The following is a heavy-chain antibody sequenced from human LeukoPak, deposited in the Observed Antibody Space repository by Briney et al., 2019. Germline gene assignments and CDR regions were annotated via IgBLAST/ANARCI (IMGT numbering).Heavy chain of an antibody. D-gene: IGHD6-13*01. CDR1: GFTFSSYG. CDR3: AKSGSSSWFLDY. J-gene: IGHJ4*02. V-gene: IGHV3-30*18. CDR2: ISYDGNDK. Sequence: GGSLRLSCAASGFTFSSYGMHWVRQAPGKGLEWVAVISYDGNDKYYVDSVKGRFTISRDNSKNTLYLQMNSLRVEDTAVYYCAKSGSSSWFLDYWGQGTLVTVFS.